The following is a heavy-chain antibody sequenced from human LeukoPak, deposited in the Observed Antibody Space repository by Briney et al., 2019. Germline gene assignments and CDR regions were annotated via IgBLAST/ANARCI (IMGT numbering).Heavy chain of an antibody. CDR1: GFTFSSSA. V-gene: IGHV3-64D*06. D-gene: IGHD5-12*01. CDR3: VKPSGYSGYGYFFDY. J-gene: IGHJ4*02. Sequence: PGGSLRLSCSASGFTFSSSAMHWVRQAPGKGLEYVSAIVSNGGSTYYADSVKGRFTISRDNSKNTLYLQMSSLRAEDTAVYYCVKPSGYSGYGYFFDYWGQGTLVTVPS. CDR2: IVSNGGST.